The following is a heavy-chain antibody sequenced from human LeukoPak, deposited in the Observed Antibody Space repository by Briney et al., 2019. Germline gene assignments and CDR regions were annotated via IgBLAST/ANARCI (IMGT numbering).Heavy chain of an antibody. Sequence: QSGGSLTLSCAASGFTFSSNWMHWVRQGPGKGLVWVSCINPDGSRTDYAESVKGRFTMSRDNAKKTLVLEMNSLGDEDAAVYYCSRDFNGRYDFWGQGTLVTVSS. V-gene: IGHV3-74*01. D-gene: IGHD2-8*01. J-gene: IGHJ4*02. CDR1: GFTFSSNW. CDR2: INPDGSRT. CDR3: SRDFNGRYDF.